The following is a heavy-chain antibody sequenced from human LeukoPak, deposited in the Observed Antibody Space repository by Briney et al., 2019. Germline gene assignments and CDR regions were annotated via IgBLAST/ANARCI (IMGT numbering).Heavy chain of an antibody. Sequence: PGGSLRLSCAASGFSFSTYGIHWVRQAPGKGLDWVAFIRYDGTGKYYADSVKGRFTISRDNSENTVYLQMNSLRAGDTAIYYCARAPFRGGSSWTEFDYWGQGTLVTVSS. CDR2: IRYDGTGK. CDR1: GFSFSTYG. J-gene: IGHJ4*02. D-gene: IGHD6-13*01. V-gene: IGHV3-30*02. CDR3: ARAPFRGGSSWTEFDY.